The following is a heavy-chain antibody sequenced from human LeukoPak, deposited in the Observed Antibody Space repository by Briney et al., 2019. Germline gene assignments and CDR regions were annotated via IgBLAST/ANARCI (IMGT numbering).Heavy chain of an antibody. CDR3: AKSITMIVVVIYQLDAFDI. CDR2: ISGSGVST. Sequence: GGSLRLSCAASGFTFSSYAMSWVRQAPGKGLEWVSGISGSGVSTYYADSVKGRFTISRDNSKNTLYLQMNSLRAEDTAVYYCAKSITMIVVVIYQLDAFDIWGQGTMVTVAS. CDR1: GFTFSSYA. D-gene: IGHD3-22*01. V-gene: IGHV3-23*01. J-gene: IGHJ3*02.